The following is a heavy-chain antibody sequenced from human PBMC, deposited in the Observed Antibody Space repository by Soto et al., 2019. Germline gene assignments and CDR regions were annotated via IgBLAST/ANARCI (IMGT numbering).Heavy chain of an antibody. J-gene: IGHJ6*02. V-gene: IGHV3-7*05. Sequence: EVQLVDSGGGLVQPGGSLRLSCVASGFTFRTYWMAWVRQAPETGLELVANIKYDESEKYYVDSVKCRFTVSRDNARNSLFVQMISLRAEDPAVYYCARVRTEIYYGMDVWGQGTTVTVSS. CDR2: IKYDESEK. CDR3: ARVRTEIYYGMDV. CDR1: GFTFRTYW.